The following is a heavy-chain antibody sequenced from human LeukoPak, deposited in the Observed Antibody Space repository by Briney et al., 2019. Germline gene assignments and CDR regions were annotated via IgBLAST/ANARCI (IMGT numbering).Heavy chain of an antibody. J-gene: IGHJ4*02. V-gene: IGHV3-21*01. CDR2: ISSSSYI. CDR1: GFTFSSQS. Sequence: KSGVCLRLSCAASGFTFSSQSMSWVRQAPGKGLEWVSSISSSSYIYYADSVKGRFTISRDNAKNSLYLQMNSLRAEDTAVYYCARGGLTVTDPFDYWGQGTLVTVSS. CDR3: ARGGLTVTDPFDY. D-gene: IGHD4-17*01.